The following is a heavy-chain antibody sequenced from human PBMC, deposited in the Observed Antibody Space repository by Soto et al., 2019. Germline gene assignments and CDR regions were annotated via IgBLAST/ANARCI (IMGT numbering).Heavy chain of an antibody. CDR2: TYYRSKWSN. J-gene: IGHJ3*02. CDR3: ARYSSPLGQYDLDI. D-gene: IGHD6-19*01. Sequence: PSETLSLTCAISGDSVSSNSAAWNLIMQSPSRGLEWLGRTYYRSKWSNDYAVSVESRISINPDTPRNQISLXLKSVTPDDTAVYSCARYSSPLGQYDLDIWGQGTMVTVSS. V-gene: IGHV6-1*01. CDR1: GDSVSSNSAA.